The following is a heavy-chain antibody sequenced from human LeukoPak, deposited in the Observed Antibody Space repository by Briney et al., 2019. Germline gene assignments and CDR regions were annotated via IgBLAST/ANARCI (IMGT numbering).Heavy chain of an antibody. V-gene: IGHV1-2*02. Sequence: ASVKVSCKASGYTFTGYYMHWVRQAPGQGLEWMGWINPNSGGTNYAQKFQGRVTMTRDTSISTAYMELSRLRSDDTAVYYCARGGARRGYYYYYYMDVWGKGTTVTVSS. CDR1: GYTFTGYY. D-gene: IGHD3-10*01. CDR2: INPNSGGT. J-gene: IGHJ6*03. CDR3: ARGGARRGYYYYYYMDV.